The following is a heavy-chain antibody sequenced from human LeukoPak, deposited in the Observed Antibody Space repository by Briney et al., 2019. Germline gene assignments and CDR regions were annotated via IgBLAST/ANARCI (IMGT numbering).Heavy chain of an antibody. V-gene: IGHV1-18*01. CDR1: GYTFRSYA. CDR2: ISAYNGHT. J-gene: IGHJ5*02. Sequence: GASVKVSCKASGYTFRSYAIIWVRQAPGQGLEWMGWISAYNGHTNYAQKFQDRVTITTDTSTSTAYMELRSLRSDDTAVYYCARLIPPSVTNWFDPWGQGTLVTVSS. D-gene: IGHD3-16*01. CDR3: ARLIPPSVTNWFDP.